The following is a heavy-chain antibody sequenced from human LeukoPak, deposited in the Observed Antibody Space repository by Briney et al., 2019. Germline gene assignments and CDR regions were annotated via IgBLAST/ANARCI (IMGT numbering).Heavy chain of an antibody. J-gene: IGHJ4*02. Sequence: PGGSLRLSCAASGFTVSGNYMSWVRQAPGKGLEWVSVIYSGGSTYYADSVKGRSTTSRDNSKNTLYLQMNSLRAEDTAVYYCALGDSSGYFDYWGQGTLVTVSS. CDR1: GFTVSGNY. V-gene: IGHV3-53*01. D-gene: IGHD3-22*01. CDR2: IYSGGST. CDR3: ALGDSSGYFDY.